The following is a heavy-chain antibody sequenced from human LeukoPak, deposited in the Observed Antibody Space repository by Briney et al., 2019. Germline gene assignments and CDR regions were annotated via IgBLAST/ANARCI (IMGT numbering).Heavy chain of an antibody. CDR2: IYTSGST. CDR3: ARGRYYYDSSGYQHATPYYYYYMDV. J-gene: IGHJ6*03. Sequence: SQTLSLTCTVSGGSISSGSYYWSWIRQPAGKGLEWIGRIYTSGSTNYNPSLKSRVTISVDTSKNQFSLKLSSVTAADTAVYYCARGRYYYDSSGYQHATPYYYYYMDVWGKGTTVTISS. V-gene: IGHV4-61*02. CDR1: GGSISSGSYY. D-gene: IGHD3-22*01.